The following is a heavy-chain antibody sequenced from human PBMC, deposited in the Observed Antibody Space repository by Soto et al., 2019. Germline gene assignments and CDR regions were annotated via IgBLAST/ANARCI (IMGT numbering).Heavy chain of an antibody. CDR2: IKSKTDGEST. J-gene: IGHJ4*01. D-gene: IGHD2-2*02. CDR1: GFTFSNAW. V-gene: IGHV3-15*01. Sequence: EVQLVESGGGLVQPGESLRLSCVASGFTFSNAWMSWVRQAPGKGLEWVGRIKSKTDGESTDYAAPVKGRFTISRDDSNNILYLQMNRLSTEYTAVYYCCTHSTDPQSCIPTRFSDYWGHVTLVSVSS. CDR3: CTHSTDPQSCIPTRFSDY.